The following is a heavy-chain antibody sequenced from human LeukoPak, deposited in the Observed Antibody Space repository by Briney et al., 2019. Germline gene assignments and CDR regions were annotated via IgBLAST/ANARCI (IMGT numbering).Heavy chain of an antibody. CDR2: MGGNGRSP. CDR3: ARYPDAGYFDY. Sequence: GGSLRLSCAASGFTFSNHWMHWVRQAPGKGLVWVSRMGGNGRSPAYADSVKGRFTISRDNAKNSLYLQMNGLRAEDTAVYYCARYPDAGYFDYWGQGTLVTVSS. J-gene: IGHJ4*02. CDR1: GFTFSNHW. V-gene: IGHV3-74*01. D-gene: IGHD1-14*01.